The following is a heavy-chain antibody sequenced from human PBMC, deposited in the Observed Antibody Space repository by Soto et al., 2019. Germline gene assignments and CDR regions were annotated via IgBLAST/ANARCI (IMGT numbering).Heavy chain of an antibody. CDR3: ARGRRSFTIFGVVPYYFDY. CDR1: GGSFSGYS. V-gene: IGHV4-34*01. Sequence: SETLSLTCAVYGGSFSGYSWSWIRQSPGKGLECLGEINHSGSTNYNPSLKSRVTVSVDTSKNQFSLKLTSVTAADTAVCYCARGRRSFTIFGVVPYYFDYWGQGTLVTVSS. CDR2: INHSGST. J-gene: IGHJ4*02. D-gene: IGHD3-3*01.